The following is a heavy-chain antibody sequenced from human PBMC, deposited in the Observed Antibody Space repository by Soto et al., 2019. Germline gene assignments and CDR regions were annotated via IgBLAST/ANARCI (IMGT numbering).Heavy chain of an antibody. D-gene: IGHD2-2*01. CDR2: INPSGGST. J-gene: IGHJ6*03. CDR3: ASSGDTLIVVVPAATGYYYMDV. CDR1: GYTFTSYY. V-gene: IGHV1-46*01. Sequence: ASVKVSCKASGYTFTSYYMHWVRQAPGQGLEWMGIINPSGGSTSYAQKFQGRVTMTRDTSTSTVYMELSSLRSEDTAVYYCASSGDTLIVVVPAATGYYYMDVWGKGTTVTVSS.